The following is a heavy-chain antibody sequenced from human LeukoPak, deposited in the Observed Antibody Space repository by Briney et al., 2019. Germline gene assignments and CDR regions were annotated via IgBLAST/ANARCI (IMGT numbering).Heavy chain of an antibody. CDR1: GGSFSGYY. CDR3: ARVGRSRSSSGWPSSRTGFGRYGRVFDY. CDR2: INHSGST. V-gene: IGHV4-34*01. D-gene: IGHD6-19*01. J-gene: IGHJ4*02. Sequence: SETLSLTCAVYGGSFSGYYWSWIRQPPGKGLEWIGEINHSGSTNYNPSLKSRVTISVDTSKNQFSLKLSSVTAADTAVYYCARVGRSRSSSGWPSSRTGFGRYGRVFDYWGQGTLVTVSS.